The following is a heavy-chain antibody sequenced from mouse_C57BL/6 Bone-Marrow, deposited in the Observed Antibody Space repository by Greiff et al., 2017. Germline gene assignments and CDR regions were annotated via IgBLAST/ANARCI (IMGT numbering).Heavy chain of an antibody. CDR2: IYPRSGNT. CDR1: GYTFTSYG. D-gene: IGHD1-1*01. J-gene: IGHJ3*01. CDR3: ARKTPLYCYGSSAWFSY. Sequence: QVQLKVSGAELARLGASVKLSCKASGYTFTSYGISWVKQRPGQGLELIGEIYPRSGNTYYNEKFKGKATLTADKSSSTAYMELRSLTSEDSAVYFCARKTPLYCYGSSAWFSYWGQGTLVTVSA. V-gene: IGHV1-81*01.